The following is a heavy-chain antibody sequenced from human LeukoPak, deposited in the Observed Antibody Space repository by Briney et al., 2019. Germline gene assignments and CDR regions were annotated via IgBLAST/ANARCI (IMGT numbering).Heavy chain of an antibody. CDR1: GGSFSGYY. CDR3: ARDPYDSSGYYVK. Sequence: ETLSLTCAVYGGSFSGYYWSWVRQAPGKGLEWVSVIYSGGSTYYADSVKGRFTISRDNSKNTLYLQMNSLRAEDTAVYYCARDPYDSSGYYVKWGQGTLVTVSS. CDR2: IYSGGST. J-gene: IGHJ4*02. D-gene: IGHD3-22*01. V-gene: IGHV3-66*01.